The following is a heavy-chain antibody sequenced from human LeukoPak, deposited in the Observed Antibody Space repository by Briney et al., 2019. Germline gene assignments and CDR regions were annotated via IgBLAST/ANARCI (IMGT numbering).Heavy chain of an antibody. V-gene: IGHV4-61*01. J-gene: IGHJ5*02. CDR1: GGSISSDSYY. D-gene: IGHD1-1*01. CDR3: ARGNDYRFDP. CDR2: IYYSGST. Sequence: ASETLSLTCTVSGGSISSDSYYWSWIRQPPGKGLEWIGYIYYSGSTNYNPSLKSRVTISVDTSKNQFSLKLSSVTAADTAVYYCARGNDYRFDPWGQGTLVTVSS.